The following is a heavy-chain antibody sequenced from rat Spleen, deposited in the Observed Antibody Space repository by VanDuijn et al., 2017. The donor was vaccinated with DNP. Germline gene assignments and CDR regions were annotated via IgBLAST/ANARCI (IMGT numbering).Heavy chain of an antibody. CDR3: ARHVLPLRVWDY. CDR2: ISYDGGRT. Sequence: EVQLVESGGGLVQPGRSLKLSCAASGFTFSNYYMAWVRQAPKKGLEWVAYISYDGGRTYNGDSVKGRFTISRDNAKNTLYLQMNSLRSEDTATYFCARHVLPLRVWDYWGQGVMVTVSS. J-gene: IGHJ2*01. CDR1: GFTFSNYY. V-gene: IGHV5-22*01. D-gene: IGHD1-4*01.